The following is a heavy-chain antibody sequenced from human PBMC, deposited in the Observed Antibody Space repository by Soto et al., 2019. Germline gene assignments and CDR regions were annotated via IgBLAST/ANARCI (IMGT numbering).Heavy chain of an antibody. V-gene: IGHV4-39*01. D-gene: IGHD2-15*01. J-gene: IGHJ4*02. CDR3: ARLVVVAPVVNL. Sequence: SETLSLTCSVSFGSVTSNSYHWGWIRQPPGKGLEWIGSISYTGTTYYSPSLKRRVTISADTSRRQFSLKLDSATAADTAVYYCARLVVVAPVVNLWGQGTLVTVSS. CDR1: FGSVTSNSYH. CDR2: ISYTGTT.